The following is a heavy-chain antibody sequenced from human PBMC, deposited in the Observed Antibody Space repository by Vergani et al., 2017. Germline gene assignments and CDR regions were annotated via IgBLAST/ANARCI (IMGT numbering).Heavy chain of an antibody. V-gene: IGHV3-49*04. Sequence: EVQLVESGGGLVPPGRSLRLSCAASGFSFGDYAMTWVRQAPGKGLEWVAFIRNKAYGGTTEYAASVKGRFTISRDDSKRLAYLQLSGLKTEDTAVYFCSRGRGYSFGYSDYWGQGTLVTVYS. J-gene: IGHJ4*02. D-gene: IGHD5-18*01. CDR2: IRNKAYGGTT. CDR3: SRGRGYSFGYSDY. CDR1: GFSFGDYA.